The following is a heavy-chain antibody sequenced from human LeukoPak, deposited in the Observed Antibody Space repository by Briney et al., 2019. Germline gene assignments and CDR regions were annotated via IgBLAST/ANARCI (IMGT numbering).Heavy chain of an antibody. V-gene: IGHV1-69*01. CDR3: ARDLSVIAVAGTPFVYYYYGMDV. Sequence: AAVMVSCTASGCTFSRYAISGLGQAAGQGREGVGGSIPIFGTAKHAQKFQGRVTITADESSITAYMELSSLRSEDTAVYYCARDLSVIAVAGTPFVYYYYGMDVWGKGTTVTVSS. CDR2: SIPIFGTA. CDR1: GCTFSRYA. D-gene: IGHD6-19*01. J-gene: IGHJ6*04.